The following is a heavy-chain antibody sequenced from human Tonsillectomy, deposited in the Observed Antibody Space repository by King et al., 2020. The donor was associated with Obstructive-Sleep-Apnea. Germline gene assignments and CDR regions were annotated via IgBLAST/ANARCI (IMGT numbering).Heavy chain of an antibody. Sequence: VQLVESGAEVKKPGESLKISCKGSGYSFTNYWIGWVRQMPGKGLEWMGIIYPGDSDTRYSPFFQGQVTILADKSISTAYVQWSSLKASDTAMYYCARGRYCSGGSCYFFDYWGQGTLVTVSS. CDR3: ARGRYCSGGSCYFFDY. D-gene: IGHD2-15*01. CDR2: IYPGDSDT. CDR1: GYSFTNYW. V-gene: IGHV5-51*01. J-gene: IGHJ4*02.